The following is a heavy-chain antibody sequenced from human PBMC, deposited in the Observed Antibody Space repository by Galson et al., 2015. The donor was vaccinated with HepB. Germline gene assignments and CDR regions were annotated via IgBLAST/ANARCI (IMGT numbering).Heavy chain of an antibody. CDR2: IYYSGST. D-gene: IGHD3-16*01. Sequence: ETLSLTCTVSGGSISSSSYYWGWIRQPPGKGLEWIGSIYYSGSTYYNPSLKSRVTISVDTSKNQFSLKLSSVTAADTAVYYCARYCPSELVCSRQHPFDYWGQGTLVTVSS. CDR1: GGSISSSSYY. V-gene: IGHV4-39*01. J-gene: IGHJ4*02. CDR3: ARYCPSELVCSRQHPFDY.